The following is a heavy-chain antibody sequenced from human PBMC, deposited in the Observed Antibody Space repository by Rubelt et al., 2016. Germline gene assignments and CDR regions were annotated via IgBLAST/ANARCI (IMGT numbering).Heavy chain of an antibody. Sequence: QVQLQQWGAGLLKPSETLSLTCAVYGGSFSGYYWSWIRQPPGKGLEWIGEINHSGSTNYNPSLKSRVTISVDTSKNQFSLKLSSVTAADTAVYYCARALAAAGKFDPWGQGTLVTVSS. CDR1: GGSFSGYY. J-gene: IGHJ5*02. D-gene: IGHD6-13*01. V-gene: IGHV4-34*01. CDR3: ARALAAAGKFDP. CDR2: INHSGST.